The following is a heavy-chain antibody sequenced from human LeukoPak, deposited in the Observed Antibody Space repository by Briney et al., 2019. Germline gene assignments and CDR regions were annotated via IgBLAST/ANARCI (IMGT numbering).Heavy chain of an antibody. Sequence: SETLSLTCAVSGGSISSSNWWSWVRQPPGKGLEWIGQIYHSGSTYYNPSLKSRVTISVDRSKNQFSLKLSSVTAADTAVYYCARAGFPANWFDPWGQGTLVTVSS. V-gene: IGHV4-4*02. CDR2: IYHSGST. CDR1: GGSISSSNW. D-gene: IGHD3-3*01. CDR3: ARAGFPANWFDP. J-gene: IGHJ5*02.